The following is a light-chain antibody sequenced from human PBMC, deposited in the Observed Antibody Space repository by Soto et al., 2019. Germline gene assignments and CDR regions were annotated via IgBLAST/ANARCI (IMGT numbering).Light chain of an antibody. CDR1: QSVSSSY. CDR2: GAS. V-gene: IGKV3-20*01. Sequence: EIVLTQSPGTLSLSPGERATLSCRASQSVSSSYLAWYQQKPGQAPRLLIYGASSRATGIPDRFSGSGSGTDFTLTISRLEPEDFAVYYCQQDVSSPALTFGGGTKVEIK. CDR3: QQDVSSPALT. J-gene: IGKJ4*01.